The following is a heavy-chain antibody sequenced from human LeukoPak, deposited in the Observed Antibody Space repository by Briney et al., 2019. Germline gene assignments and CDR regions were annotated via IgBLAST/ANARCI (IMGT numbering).Heavy chain of an antibody. V-gene: IGHV4-39*07. J-gene: IGHJ4*02. CDR3: ASPHVDTAMDSFDY. Sequence: SETLSLTCTVSGGSISSSSYYWGWIRQPPGKGLEWIGSIYYSGSTYYNPSLKSRVTISVNTSKNQFSLKLSSVTAADTAVYYCASPHVDTAMDSFDYWGQGTLVTVSS. CDR1: GGSISSSSYY. CDR2: IYYSGST. D-gene: IGHD5-18*01.